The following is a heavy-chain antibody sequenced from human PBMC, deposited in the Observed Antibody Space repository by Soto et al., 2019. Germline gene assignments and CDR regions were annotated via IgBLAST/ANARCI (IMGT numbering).Heavy chain of an antibody. V-gene: IGHV3-30-3*01. J-gene: IGHJ4*02. Sequence: GGSLRLSCAASGFTLSSYAMHWVRQAPGEGLEWVAVISYDGSNKYYADSVKGRFTISRDNSKNTLYLQMNSLRAEDTAVYYCARWPLRGSGSYWYYFDYWGQGTLVTVSS. CDR3: ARWPLRGSGSYWYYFDY. CDR1: GFTLSSYA. D-gene: IGHD3-10*01. CDR2: ISYDGSNK.